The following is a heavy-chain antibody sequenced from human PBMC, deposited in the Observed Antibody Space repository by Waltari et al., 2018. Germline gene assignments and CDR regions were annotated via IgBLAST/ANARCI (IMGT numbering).Heavy chain of an antibody. CDR2: IYYSGST. J-gene: IGHJ4*02. CDR3: ARGSPPFVVPDY. D-gene: IGHD2-21*01. V-gene: IGHV4-59*01. Sequence: QVQLQESGPGLVKPSETLSLPCTVSGGSISSYYWSWIRQPPGKGLEWIGYIYYSGSTNYNPSLKSRVTISVDTSKNQFSLKLSSVTAADTAVYYCARGSPPFVVPDYWGQGTLVTVSS. CDR1: GGSISSYY.